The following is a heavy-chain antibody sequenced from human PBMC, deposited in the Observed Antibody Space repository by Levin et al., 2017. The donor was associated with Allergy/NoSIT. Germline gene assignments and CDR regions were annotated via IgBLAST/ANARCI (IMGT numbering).Heavy chain of an antibody. J-gene: IGHJ4*02. V-gene: IGHV3-23*01. CDR2: ISGSGGTT. CDR3: AKDEGYGEYYY. CDR1: GFTFSTYA. Sequence: SCAASGFTFSTYAMSWVRQPPGKGLEWVSSISGSGGTTYHADSVKGRFTISRDNSKNTLYLQINSLRVEDTAVYYCAKDEGYGEYYYWGQGTLVTVSS. D-gene: IGHD4-17*01.